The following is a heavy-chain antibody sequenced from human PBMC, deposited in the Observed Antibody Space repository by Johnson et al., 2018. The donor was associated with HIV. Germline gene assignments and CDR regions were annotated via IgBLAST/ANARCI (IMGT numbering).Heavy chain of an antibody. J-gene: IGHJ3*02. V-gene: IGHV3-20*04. CDR1: GFTFDDNG. CDR2: INWNGGST. Sequence: MLLVESGGGLVRPGGSLRLSCAASGFTFDDNGMSWVRQAPGKGLEWVSGINWNGGSTGYADSVKGRFTISRDNSENTLYRQMNSLRAEDTAVYYCARAPSPGPGGAFDIWGQGTMVTVSS. CDR3: ARAPSPGPGGAFDI.